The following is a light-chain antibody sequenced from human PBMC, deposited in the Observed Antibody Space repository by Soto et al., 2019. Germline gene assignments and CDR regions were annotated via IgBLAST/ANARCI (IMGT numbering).Light chain of an antibody. CDR3: ISYTDRQSYL. V-gene: IGLV2-14*03. Sequence: QSVLAQPASVSGSPGQSITISCSGTSSDIGSYNHVAWYQQFPGKSPKLMIYAVSDRPSGVSDRFSGPKSGITASLTISGLQTEDEADYYCISYTDRQSYLFGTGTKVTVL. J-gene: IGLJ1*01. CDR2: AVS. CDR1: SSDIGSYNH.